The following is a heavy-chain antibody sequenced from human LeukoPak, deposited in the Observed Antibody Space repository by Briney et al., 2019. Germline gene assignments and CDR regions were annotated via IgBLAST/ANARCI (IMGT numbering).Heavy chain of an antibody. CDR2: INHSGST. V-gene: IGHV4-34*01. D-gene: IGHD3-10*01. J-gene: IGHJ4*02. CDR1: GGSFSGYY. CDR3: ARFRSGEYYFDY. Sequence: SETLSLTCAVYGGSFSGYYWSWIRQPPGKGLEWIGEINHSGSTNYNPSLKSRVTISVDTSKNQFSLKLSSVTAADTAVYYCARFRSGEYYFDYWGQGTLVTVSS.